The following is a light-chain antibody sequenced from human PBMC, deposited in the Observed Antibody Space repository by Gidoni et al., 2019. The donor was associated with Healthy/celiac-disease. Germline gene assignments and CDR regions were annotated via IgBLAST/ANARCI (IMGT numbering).Light chain of an antibody. Sequence: QYVLTQPPSVSGAPGPRVTISCTGSSSNIGAGYDLHWYQQLPGTAPKTLIYGNSNRPSGVPDRFSGSKSGTSASLAITGLQAEDEADYYCQSYDSSLSGWVFGGGTKLTVL. CDR2: GNS. CDR3: QSYDSSLSGWV. J-gene: IGLJ3*02. V-gene: IGLV1-40*01. CDR1: SSNIGAGYD.